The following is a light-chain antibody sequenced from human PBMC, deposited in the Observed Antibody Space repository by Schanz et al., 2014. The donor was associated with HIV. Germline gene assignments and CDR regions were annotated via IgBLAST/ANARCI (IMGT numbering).Light chain of an antibody. CDR2: EVS. CDR3: AAWDDSLSGPWV. CDR1: TSDIGTYDL. J-gene: IGLJ3*02. V-gene: IGLV2-14*02. Sequence: QSALTQPASVSGSPGQSITISCTGTTSDIGTYDLVSWYQQHPGRAPKLLIYEVSKRPSGVPDRFSGSKSGTSASLAISGLRSEDEADYYCAAWDDSLSGPWVFGGGTKLTVL.